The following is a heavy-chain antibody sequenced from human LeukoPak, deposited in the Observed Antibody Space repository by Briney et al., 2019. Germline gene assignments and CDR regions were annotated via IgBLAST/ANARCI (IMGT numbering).Heavy chain of an antibody. V-gene: IGHV4/OR15-8*02. Sequence: PWETLSLTCGGSGGSIRSTNWWSWVRQPPGQALEWFGEISLSGQTNFNPSLNGRVTMSLDESRNQLSLKLTSVTAADTAIYYCSRESGAFCPFGYWGQGTLVIVPP. J-gene: IGHJ4*02. CDR2: ISLSGQT. CDR1: GGSIRSTNW. D-gene: IGHD1-26*01. CDR3: SRESGAFCPFGY.